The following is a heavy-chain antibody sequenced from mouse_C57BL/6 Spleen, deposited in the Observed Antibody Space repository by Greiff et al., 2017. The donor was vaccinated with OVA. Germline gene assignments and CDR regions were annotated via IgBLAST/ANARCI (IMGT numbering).Heavy chain of an antibody. J-gene: IGHJ4*01. CDR2: IDPSDSYT. D-gene: IGHD1-1*01. CDR1: GYTFTSYW. Sequence: VQLQQPGAELVMPGASVKLSCKASGYTFTSYWMHWVKQRPGQGLEWIGEIDPSDSYTNYNQKFKGKSTLTVDKSSSTAYMQLSSLTSEDSAVYYCARRTTVVATEAMDYWGQGTSVTVSS. V-gene: IGHV1-69*01. CDR3: ARRTTVVATEAMDY.